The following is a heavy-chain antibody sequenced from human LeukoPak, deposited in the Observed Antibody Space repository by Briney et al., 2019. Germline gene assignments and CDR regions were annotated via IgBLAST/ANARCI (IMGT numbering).Heavy chain of an antibody. J-gene: IGHJ4*02. Sequence: SETLSLTCAVYGGSFSGYYWSWIRQPPGKGLEWIGEINHSGSTNYNPSLKSRVTISVDTSKNQFSLKLSSVTAADTAVYYCAGRKYSSGWTFDYWGQGTLVTVSS. D-gene: IGHD6-19*01. CDR3: AGRKYSSGWTFDY. V-gene: IGHV4-34*01. CDR1: GGSFSGYY. CDR2: INHSGST.